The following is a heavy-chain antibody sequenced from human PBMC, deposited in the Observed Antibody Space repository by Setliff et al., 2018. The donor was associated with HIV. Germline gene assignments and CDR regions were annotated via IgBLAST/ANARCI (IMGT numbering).Heavy chain of an antibody. CDR2: IRNGNRYRT. Sequence: GESLKISCAASGVTLYNNYMDWVRQAPGKGLEWVGRIRNGNRYRTEYAASVKGRFIISRDDSENSLSLQMNSLKTEDTAVYYCVGGSGTDRYDYWGRGTLVTVSS. J-gene: IGHJ4*02. CDR3: VGGSGTDRYDY. V-gene: IGHV3-72*01. CDR1: GVTLYNNY. D-gene: IGHD3-10*01.